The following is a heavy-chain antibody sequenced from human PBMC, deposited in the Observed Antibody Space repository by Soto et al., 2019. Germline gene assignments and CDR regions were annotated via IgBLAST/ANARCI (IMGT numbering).Heavy chain of an antibody. CDR1: GGSVSTGRYY. V-gene: IGHV4-61*01. J-gene: IGHJ4*02. CDR3: ARSGAGSGWL. CDR2: IYYTGRS. D-gene: IGHD6-19*01. Sequence: QVQLQESGPGLVKPSETLSLTCTVSGGSVSTGRYYWSWSWQPPGKGLEWIGYIYYTGRSSYSSSLKSRVTISVDTSKNQFSLKLSSVTAADTAVYSCARSGAGSGWLGGQGTLVSVSS.